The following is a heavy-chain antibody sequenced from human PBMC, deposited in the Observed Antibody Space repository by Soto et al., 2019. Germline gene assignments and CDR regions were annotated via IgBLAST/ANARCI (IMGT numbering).Heavy chain of an antibody. CDR3: AALSSLFDY. D-gene: IGHD6-13*01. CDR2: IVVGSGNT. V-gene: IGHV1-58*01. CDR1: GFTFTSSA. Sequence: QMQLVQSGPEVKKPGTSVKVSCKASGFTFTSSAVQRVRQARGQRLEWIGWIVVGSGNTNYAQKFQERVTITRDMSTSTAYMELSSLRSEDTAVYYCAALSSLFDYWGQGTLVTVSS. J-gene: IGHJ4*02.